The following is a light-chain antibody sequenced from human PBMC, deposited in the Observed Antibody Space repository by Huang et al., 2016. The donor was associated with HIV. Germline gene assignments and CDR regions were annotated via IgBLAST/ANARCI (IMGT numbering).Light chain of an antibody. J-gene: IGKJ2*01. Sequence: DMVMTQSPGTLSVSPGERATLSCRASPSVKKNLAWYQQKPGQAPRLLISGVSTRDTGGPARFSGNGSETEFTLTITSVQSEDSAVYYCQQYNNWPPYDFGQGTKLEIK. V-gene: IGKV3-15*01. CDR1: PSVKKN. CDR3: QQYNNWPPYD. CDR2: GVS.